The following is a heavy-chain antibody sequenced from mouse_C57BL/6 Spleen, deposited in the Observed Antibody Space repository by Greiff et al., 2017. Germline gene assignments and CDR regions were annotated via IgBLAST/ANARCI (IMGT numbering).Heavy chain of an antibody. D-gene: IGHD1-1*01. V-gene: IGHV1-64*01. CDR1: GYTFTSYW. Sequence: QVQLQQPGAELVKPGASVKLSCKASGYTFTSYWMHWVKQRPGQGLEWIGMIHPNSGSTNYNEKFKSKATLTVDKSSSTAYMQLSSLTSEDSAVYYGARGGNYYGSSYGYFDVWGTGTTVTVSA. J-gene: IGHJ1*03. CDR2: IHPNSGST. CDR3: ARGGNYYGSSYGYFDV.